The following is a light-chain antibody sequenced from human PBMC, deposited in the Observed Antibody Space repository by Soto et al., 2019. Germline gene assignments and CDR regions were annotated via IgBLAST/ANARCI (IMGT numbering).Light chain of an antibody. V-gene: IGKV1-39*01. CDR2: AAS. J-gene: IGKJ1*01. CDR1: QSISSY. Sequence: GGRMVNINCLASQSISSYLNWYQHKPGKAPKLLIYAASSLQSGVPSRFSGSGSGTAFTLTIRTLQPADCATYPCHQTLSSPSWTSGHGTQVDIK. CDR3: HQTLSSPSWT.